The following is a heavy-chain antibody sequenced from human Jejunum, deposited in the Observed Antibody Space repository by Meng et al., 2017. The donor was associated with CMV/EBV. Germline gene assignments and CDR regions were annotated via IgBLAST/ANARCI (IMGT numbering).Heavy chain of an antibody. CDR3: ARVMGDANSQDHT. CDR1: GGTFSSNV. CDR2: IIPFLDIT. V-gene: IGHV1-69*10. D-gene: IGHD1-26*01. J-gene: IGHJ5*02. Sequence: CKASGGTFSSNVISWVRQAPGQGLEWMGGIIPFLDITNYSQKFQGRVTITADKATGTAYMELGSLRSEDTAVYYCARVMGDANSQDHTWGQGTLVTVSS.